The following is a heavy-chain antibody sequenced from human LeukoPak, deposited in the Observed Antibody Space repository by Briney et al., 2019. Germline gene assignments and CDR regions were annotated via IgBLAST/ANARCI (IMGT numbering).Heavy chain of an antibody. J-gene: IGHJ5*02. D-gene: IGHD6-6*01. CDR2: ISGSGGST. CDR3: AKDRSYIAARFPSPPLNWFDP. V-gene: IGHV3-23*01. Sequence: GGSLRLSCAASGFTFSSYAMSWVRQAPGKGLEWVSAISGSGGSTYYADSVKGRFTISRDNSKNTLYLQMNSLRAEDTAVYYCAKDRSYIAARFPSPPLNWFDPWGQGTLVTVSS. CDR1: GFTFSSYA.